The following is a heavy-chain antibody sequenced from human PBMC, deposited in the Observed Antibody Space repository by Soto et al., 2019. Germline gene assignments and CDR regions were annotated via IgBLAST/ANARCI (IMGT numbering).Heavy chain of an antibody. CDR3: TTDLSRISSSWYFDY. CDR1: GFAFSNAW. J-gene: IGHJ4*02. V-gene: IGHV3-15*01. D-gene: IGHD6-13*01. CDR2: IKSKTDGGTT. Sequence: GSLRLSCAASGFAFSNAWMSWGRQPPGNGLEWVGRIKSKTDGGTTDYAAPVKGRFTISKDNSNNTLSLQMNSLKTEDTAVYYCTTDLSRISSSWYFDYWGQGTLVTVCS.